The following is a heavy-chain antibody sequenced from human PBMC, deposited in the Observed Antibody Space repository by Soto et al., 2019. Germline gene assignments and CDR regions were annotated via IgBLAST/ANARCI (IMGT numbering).Heavy chain of an antibody. CDR2: IIPIFGTA. Sequence: AVKVSCKASGGTFSSYAISWVRQAPGQGLEWMGGIIPIFGTANYAQKFQGRVTITADESTSTAYMELSSLRSEDTAVYYCARGRIVVVTHSYFDYWGQGTLVTVSS. CDR3: ARGRIVVVTHSYFDY. J-gene: IGHJ4*02. CDR1: GGTFSSYA. D-gene: IGHD3-22*01. V-gene: IGHV1-69*13.